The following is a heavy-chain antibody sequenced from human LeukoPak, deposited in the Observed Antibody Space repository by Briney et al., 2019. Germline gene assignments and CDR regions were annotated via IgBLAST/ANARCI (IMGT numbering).Heavy chain of an antibody. J-gene: IGHJ4*02. CDR3: ARAGFGFGRFFDY. V-gene: IGHV3-30*02. D-gene: IGHD3-16*01. CDR2: IRYDGSNG. CDR1: GFTFSNYG. Sequence: GGSLRLSCAASGFTFSNYGMHWVRQAPGKGLEWVAFIRYDGSNGYYVDSVKGRFTISRDNSKNTLFLQMNSLRAEDTAVYYCARAGFGFGRFFDYWGQGTLVTVSS.